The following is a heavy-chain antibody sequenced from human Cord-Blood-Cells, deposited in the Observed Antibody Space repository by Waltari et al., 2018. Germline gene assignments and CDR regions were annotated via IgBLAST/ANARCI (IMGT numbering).Heavy chain of an antibody. J-gene: IGHJ5*02. CDR1: GGSFSGYY. CDR2: INQSGST. Sequence: QVQLQQWGAGLLKPSETLSLTCAVYGGSFSGYYWSWIRQPPGKGLEWIGEINQSGSTNYNPSLKSRVTISVDTSKNQFSLTLRSVTAADTAVYYCARGHTMVRGVKSSNWFYPWGQGTLVTVSS. V-gene: IGHV4-34*01. CDR3: ARGHTMVRGVKSSNWFYP. D-gene: IGHD3-10*01.